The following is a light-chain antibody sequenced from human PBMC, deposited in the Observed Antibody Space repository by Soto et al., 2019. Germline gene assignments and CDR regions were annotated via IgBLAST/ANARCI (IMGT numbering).Light chain of an antibody. J-gene: IGLJ1*01. V-gene: IGLV2-14*01. CDR3: SSYAGSNTPLYV. CDR1: SCDVGGYNY. CDR2: EVS. Sequence: ALTQPASVSGSPGQSITISCTGTSCDVGGYNYVSWYQQFPDKAPKLMIFEVSNWPSGVSNRFSGSKSGNTASLTISGLQAEDEADYYCSSYAGSNTPLYVFGTGTKVTVL.